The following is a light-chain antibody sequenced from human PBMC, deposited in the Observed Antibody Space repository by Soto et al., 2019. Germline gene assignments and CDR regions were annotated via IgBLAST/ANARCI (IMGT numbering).Light chain of an antibody. V-gene: IGKV1-5*03. Sequence: DIQMTQSPSTLSASVGDRVIITCRASQSISSWLAWYQQKSGKAPKLLIYKASSLESGVPSRFSGSGSGTEFTLPISSLQPDDFATYYCQQYNSYPYTFGQGTKLEIK. J-gene: IGKJ2*01. CDR2: KAS. CDR1: QSISSW. CDR3: QQYNSYPYT.